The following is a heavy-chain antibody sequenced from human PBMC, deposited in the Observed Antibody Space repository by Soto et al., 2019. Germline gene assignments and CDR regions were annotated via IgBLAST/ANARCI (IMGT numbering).Heavy chain of an antibody. V-gene: IGHV4-59*08. CDR1: GGSISSYY. CDR3: ARRRSSSSGLFYYYYMDV. J-gene: IGHJ6*03. CDR2: IYYSGST. Sequence: SETLSLTCTVSGGSISSYYWSWIRQPPGKGLEWIGYIYYSGSTNYNPSLKSRVTISVDTSKNQFSLKLSSVTAADTAVYYCARRRSSSSGLFYYYYMDVWGKGTTVTVSS. D-gene: IGHD6-6*01.